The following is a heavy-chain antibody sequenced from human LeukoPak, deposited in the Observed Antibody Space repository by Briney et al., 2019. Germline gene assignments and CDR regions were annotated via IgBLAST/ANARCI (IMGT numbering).Heavy chain of an antibody. D-gene: IGHD3-10*01. CDR2: INTNTGNP. V-gene: IGHV7-4-1*02. Sequence: SVKVSCKASGYTFTSYAMNWVRQAPGQGLEWMGWINTNTGNPTYAQGFTGRFVFSLDTSVSTAYLQISSLKAEDTAVYYCARVPRVITMVRGVISWFDPWGQGTLVTVSS. J-gene: IGHJ5*02. CDR3: ARVPRVITMVRGVISWFDP. CDR1: GYTFTSYA.